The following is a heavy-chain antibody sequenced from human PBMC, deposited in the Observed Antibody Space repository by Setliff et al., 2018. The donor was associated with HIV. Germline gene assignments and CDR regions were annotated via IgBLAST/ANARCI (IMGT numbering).Heavy chain of an antibody. CDR3: ARDRGVYCISSSCYSPVDAFDI. D-gene: IGHD2-2*01. CDR2: ISAYNGNT. CDR1: GYTFSTYG. J-gene: IGHJ3*02. V-gene: IGHV1-18*01. Sequence: ASVKVSCKASGYTFSTYGISWVRQAPGQGLEWMGWISAYNGNTNYAQKLQGRVTVTTDTSASTAYMELRSLRSDDTAVYYCARDRGVYCISSSCYSPVDAFDIWGQGTMVTVSS.